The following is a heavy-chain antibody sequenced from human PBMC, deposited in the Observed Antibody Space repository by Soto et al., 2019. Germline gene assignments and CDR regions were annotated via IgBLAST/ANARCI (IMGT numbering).Heavy chain of an antibody. J-gene: IGHJ4*02. Sequence: QVQLVESGGGVVQPGRSLRLSCAASGFTFSSYAMHWVRQAPGKGLEWVAVISYDGSNKYYADSVKGRFTISRDNSKNTLYLQMNSLRAEDTAVYYCVRGDAGFLEYYFDYWGQGTLVTVSS. CDR2: ISYDGSNK. V-gene: IGHV3-30-3*01. CDR3: VRGDAGFLEYYFDY. D-gene: IGHD3-3*01. CDR1: GFTFSSYA.